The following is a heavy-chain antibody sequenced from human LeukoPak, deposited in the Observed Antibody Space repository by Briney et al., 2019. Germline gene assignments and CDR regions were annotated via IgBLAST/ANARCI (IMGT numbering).Heavy chain of an antibody. V-gene: IGHV4-39*01. CDR2: VFYTGTT. CDR3: AKYGSETY. CDR1: GGSISSSRYY. J-gene: IGHJ4*02. D-gene: IGHD3-10*01. Sequence: SETLSLTCTVSGGSISSSRYYWAWIRQPPGKGLEWIGSVFYTGTTDYNPSLNSRVTISIDTSKNQFSLNLGSVTAADSAFYYCAKYGSETYWGQGTLVTVSS.